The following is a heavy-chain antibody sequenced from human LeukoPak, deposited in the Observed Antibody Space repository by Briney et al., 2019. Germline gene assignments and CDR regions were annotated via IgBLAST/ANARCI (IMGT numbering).Heavy chain of an antibody. D-gene: IGHD5-12*01. CDR2: IYSGGST. CDR3: TRGYSGYDPPDY. Sequence: GGSLRLSCAASGFTVSSNYMSWVRQAPGKGLEWVSVIYSGGSTYDAASVKGRFTISKDNSKNTLHLQMNSLRAENTAVYYCTRGYSGYDPPDYWGQGTLVTASS. J-gene: IGHJ4*02. CDR1: GFTVSSNY. V-gene: IGHV3-53*01.